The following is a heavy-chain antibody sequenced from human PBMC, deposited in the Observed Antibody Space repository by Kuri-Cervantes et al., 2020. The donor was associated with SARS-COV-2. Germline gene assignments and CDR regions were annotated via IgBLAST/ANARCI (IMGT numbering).Heavy chain of an antibody. CDR3: ADCSSTSCYTMSYFDY. D-gene: IGHD2-2*02. Sequence: LSLTCAVSGYSISSGYYWGWIRQPPGKGLEWIGSIYHSGSTYYNPSLKSRVTTSVDTSKNQFSLKLSSVTAADTAVYYCADCSSTSCYTMSYFDYWGQGTLVTVSS. CDR1: GYSISSGYY. V-gene: IGHV4-38-2*01. CDR2: IYHSGST. J-gene: IGHJ4*02.